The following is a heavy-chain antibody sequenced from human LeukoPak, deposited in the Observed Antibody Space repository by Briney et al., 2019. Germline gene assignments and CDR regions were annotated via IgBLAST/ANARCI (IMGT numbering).Heavy chain of an antibody. V-gene: IGHV3-23*01. D-gene: IGHD6-19*01. CDR3: AKGSGAWVAVAEWFDP. CDR2: ISGSGGST. CDR1: GFTFSSYA. J-gene: IGHJ5*02. Sequence: GGSLRLSCAASGFTFSSYAMSWVRQAPGKGLGWVSDISGSGGSTYYADSVKGRFTISRDNSKNTLYLQMNSLRAEDTAVYYCAKGSGAWVAVAEWFDPWGQGTLVTVSS.